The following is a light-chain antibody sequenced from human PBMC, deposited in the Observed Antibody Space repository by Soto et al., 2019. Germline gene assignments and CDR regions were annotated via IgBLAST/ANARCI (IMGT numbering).Light chain of an antibody. CDR1: SSDVGGYNY. V-gene: IGLV2-14*03. CDR2: DVS. Sequence: QSVLTQPASVSGSPGQSITISCTGTSSDVGGYNYVSWYQQHPGKAPKLMIYDVSDRPSGVSNRFSGSKSGNTASLTISGLQDEDEADYYCSSYTSSSHVLFGGGTKLTVL. CDR3: SSYTSSSHVL. J-gene: IGLJ3*02.